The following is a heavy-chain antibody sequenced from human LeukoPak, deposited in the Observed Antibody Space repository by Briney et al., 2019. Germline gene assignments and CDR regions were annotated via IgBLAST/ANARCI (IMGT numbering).Heavy chain of an antibody. CDR3: ARTKIAVAGTDAFDI. CDR1: GYTFTGYY. CDR2: INPNSGGT. D-gene: IGHD6-19*01. J-gene: IGHJ3*02. Sequence: ASVKVSFKASGYTFTGYYMHWVRQAPGQGLEWMGWINPNSGGTNYAQKFQGRVTMTRDTPISTAYMELSRLRSDDTAVYYCARTKIAVAGTDAFDIWGQGTMVTVSS. V-gene: IGHV1-2*02.